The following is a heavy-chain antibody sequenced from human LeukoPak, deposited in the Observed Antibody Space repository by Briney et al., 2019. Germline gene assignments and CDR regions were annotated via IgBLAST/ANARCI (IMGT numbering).Heavy chain of an antibody. CDR1: GGSISSYY. D-gene: IGHD3-22*01. Sequence: SETLSLTCTVSGGSISSYYWSWVRQPPGKGLEWIGYIYYSGSTNYNPSLKSRVTISVDTSKNQFSLKLSSVTAADTAVYYCARAEHYYDSMDVWGKGTTVTISS. J-gene: IGHJ6*03. CDR3: ARAEHYYDSMDV. CDR2: IYYSGST. V-gene: IGHV4-59*01.